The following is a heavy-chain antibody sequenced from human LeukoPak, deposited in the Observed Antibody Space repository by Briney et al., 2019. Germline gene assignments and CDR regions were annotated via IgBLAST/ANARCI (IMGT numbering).Heavy chain of an antibody. V-gene: IGHV1-2*02. J-gene: IGHJ5*01. CDR3: ARGGSGSYFTCLDP. Sequence: ASVKVSCKASGYTFTGYYIHWVRQAPGQGLECMGWINPNSGGANYAQKFQGRVTMTRDTSISTAYMELSRLRSGDTAVYYCARGGSGSYFTCLDPWGQGTLVTVSS. CDR2: INPNSGGA. CDR1: GYTFTGYY. D-gene: IGHD3-10*01.